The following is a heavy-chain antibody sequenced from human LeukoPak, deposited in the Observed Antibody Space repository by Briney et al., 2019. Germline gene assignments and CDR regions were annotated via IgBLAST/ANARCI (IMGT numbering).Heavy chain of an antibody. V-gene: IGHV4-31*03. D-gene: IGHD3-10*01. CDR2: IYYSGST. J-gene: IGHJ4*02. CDR3: ARGGTYYYGSGSYPDY. CDR1: GGSISSGGYY. Sequence: PSQTLSLTCTVSGGSISSGGYYWSWIRQHPGKGLEWIGYIYYSGSTYCNPSLKSRVTISVDTSKNQFSLKLSSVTAADTAVYYCARGGTYYYGSGSYPDYWGQGTLVTVSS.